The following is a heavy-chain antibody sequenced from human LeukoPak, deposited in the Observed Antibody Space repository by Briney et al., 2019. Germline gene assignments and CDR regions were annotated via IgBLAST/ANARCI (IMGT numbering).Heavy chain of an antibody. Sequence: GGSLRLSCAASGFTFSSYSMNWVRQAPGKGLEWVSSISSSSSYIYYADSVKGRFTISRDNAKNSLYLQMNSLRAEDTAVYYCARVGAAAAYNWFDPWGQGTLVTVSS. CDR1: GFTFSSYS. CDR3: ARVGAAAAYNWFDP. J-gene: IGHJ5*02. D-gene: IGHD6-13*01. CDR2: ISSSSSYI. V-gene: IGHV3-21*01.